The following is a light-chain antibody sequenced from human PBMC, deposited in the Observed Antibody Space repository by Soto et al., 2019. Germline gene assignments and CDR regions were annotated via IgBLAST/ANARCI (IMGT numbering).Light chain of an antibody. J-gene: IGLJ3*02. CDR1: SSDVGGYNY. V-gene: IGLV2-14*01. Sequence: QSALTQPASVSGSPGQSITISCTGTSSDVGGYNYVSWYQQHPGKAPKLMIYEVSHRPSGVSNRFSGSKSANTASLTISGLQAEDEADYYCSSYTSKNTRVFGGGTKVNVL. CDR3: SSYTSKNTRV. CDR2: EVS.